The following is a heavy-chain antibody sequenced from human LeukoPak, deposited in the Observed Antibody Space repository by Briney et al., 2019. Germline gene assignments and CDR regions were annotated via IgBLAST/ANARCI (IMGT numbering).Heavy chain of an antibody. CDR3: ATKGSVGAFDI. V-gene: IGHV3-30*02. D-gene: IGHD1-26*01. Sequence: GGSLRLSCAASGFTFSRYGTHWVRQAPGKGLEWVAFIRFDGSVKYYADSVKGRFTISRDNSKNTLYLQINSLRPEDTAVYYCATKGSVGAFDIWGQGTMVTVSS. J-gene: IGHJ3*02. CDR1: GFTFSRYG. CDR2: IRFDGSVK.